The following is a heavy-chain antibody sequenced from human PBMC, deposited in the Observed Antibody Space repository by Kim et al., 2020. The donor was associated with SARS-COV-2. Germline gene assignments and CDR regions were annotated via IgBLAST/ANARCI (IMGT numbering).Heavy chain of an antibody. CDR2: IHTGNGNT. CDR3: VRCVAMDVWGV. Sequence: ASVKVSCTASGYRFTTYNIHWVRQAPGQRLEWMGWIHTGNGNTKYSQKFQGRVTITRDTSASTAYMELSSLRCEDTAVYFCVRCVAMDVWGVWGQGTTVTVSS. V-gene: IGHV1-3*04. CDR1: GYRFTTYN. D-gene: IGHD3-16*01. J-gene: IGHJ6*02.